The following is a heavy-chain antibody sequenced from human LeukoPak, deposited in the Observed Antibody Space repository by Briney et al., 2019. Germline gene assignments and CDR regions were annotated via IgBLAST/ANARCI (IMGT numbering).Heavy chain of an antibody. V-gene: IGHV4-34*01. D-gene: IGHD2-2*01. CDR2: INHSGST. Sequence: SETLSLTCAVYGGSFSGNYWSCIRQPPGKGLEWIGEINHSGSTNYNPSLKSRVTISVDTSKNQFSLKLSSVTAADTAVYYCARGRRVVPAAMRAYWFDPWGQGTLVTVSS. CDR1: GGSFSGNY. CDR3: ARGRRVVPAAMRAYWFDP. J-gene: IGHJ5*02.